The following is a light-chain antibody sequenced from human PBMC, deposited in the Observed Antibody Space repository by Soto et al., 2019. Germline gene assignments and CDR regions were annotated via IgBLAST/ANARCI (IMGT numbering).Light chain of an antibody. CDR1: QSISSW. Sequence: DIQMTQSPSTLSAFLGDRVTITCRASQSISSWLAWYQQKPGKAPKLLIYKASSLESGVPSRFSGSGSGTEFTLTISSLQPDDFATYYCQQYNSYPGTFGQGTKVDIK. CDR3: QQYNSYPGT. V-gene: IGKV1-5*03. CDR2: KAS. J-gene: IGKJ1*01.